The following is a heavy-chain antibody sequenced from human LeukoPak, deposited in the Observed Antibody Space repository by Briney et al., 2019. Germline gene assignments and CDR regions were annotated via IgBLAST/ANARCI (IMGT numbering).Heavy chain of an antibody. CDR1: GFTFSNAW. Sequence: GGSLRLSCAASGFTFSNAWMSWVRQAPGKGLEWVGRIKSETDGGTTDYAAPVKGRFTISRDDSKNTLYLQMNSLKTEDTAVYYCTTSDYYYYYGMDVWGKGTTVTVSS. V-gene: IGHV3-15*01. CDR2: IKSETDGGTT. CDR3: TTSDYYYYYGMDV. J-gene: IGHJ6*04.